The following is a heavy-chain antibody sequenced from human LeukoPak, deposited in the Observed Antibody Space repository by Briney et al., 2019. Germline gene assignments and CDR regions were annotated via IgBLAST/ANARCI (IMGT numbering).Heavy chain of an antibody. CDR1: GGSINSGGNH. J-gene: IGHJ5*02. CDR2: IHYSGCT. CDR3: ARGGPDSSGYAWFDP. V-gene: IGHV4-31*03. D-gene: IGHD3-22*01. Sequence: SETLSLTCTVSGGSINSGGNHWTWIRQHPEKGLEWIGYIHYSGCTNYNPSLVSRVSISVDMSKTSFSLKLTSVTAADTAVYYCARGGPDSSGYAWFDPWGQGTLGTVSS.